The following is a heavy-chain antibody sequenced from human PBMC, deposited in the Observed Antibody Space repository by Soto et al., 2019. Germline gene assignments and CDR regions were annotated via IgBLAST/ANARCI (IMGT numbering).Heavy chain of an antibody. CDR1: GGSISSSSYY. CDR2: IYYSGST. D-gene: IGHD3-3*01. CDR3: ARQSGYYDYYYYYYMDV. J-gene: IGHJ6*03. Sequence: SETLSLTCTVSGGSISSSSYYWGWIRRPPGKGLEWIGSIYYSGSTYYNPSLKSRVTISVDTSKNQFSLKLSSVTAADTAVYYCARQSGYYDYYYYYYMDVWGKGTTVTVSS. V-gene: IGHV4-39*01.